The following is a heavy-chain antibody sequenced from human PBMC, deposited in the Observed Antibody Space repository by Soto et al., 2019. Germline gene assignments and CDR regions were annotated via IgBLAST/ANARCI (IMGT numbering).Heavy chain of an antibody. V-gene: IGHV4-4*02. D-gene: IGHD4-17*01. J-gene: IGHJ4*02. CDR1: GGSISSNNW. Sequence: PSETLSLTCTVSGGSISSNNWWSWVRQPPGKGLEWIGEIFHSGSTHYSPSLKSRVTISVDKSKNQFSLKLTSVTAADTAVYYCARHETLHGDYHYWGQGTLVTVSS. CDR3: ARHETLHGDYHY. CDR2: IFHSGST.